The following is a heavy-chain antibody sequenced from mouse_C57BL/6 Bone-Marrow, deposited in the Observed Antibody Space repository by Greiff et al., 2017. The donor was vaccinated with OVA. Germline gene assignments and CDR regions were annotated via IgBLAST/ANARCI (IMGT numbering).Heavy chain of an antibody. V-gene: IGHV1-55*01. Sequence: VQLQQSGAELVKPGASVKMSCKASGYTFTSYWITWVKQRPGQGLEWIGDIYPGSGSTNYNEKFKSKATLTVDTSSSTAYMQHSRLTYEKSTVYCWGRRGLYYLFDYWGQGTLVTVSA. J-gene: IGHJ3*01. CDR2: IYPGSGST. CDR3: GRRGLYYLFDY. D-gene: IGHD1-1*01. CDR1: GYTFTSYW.